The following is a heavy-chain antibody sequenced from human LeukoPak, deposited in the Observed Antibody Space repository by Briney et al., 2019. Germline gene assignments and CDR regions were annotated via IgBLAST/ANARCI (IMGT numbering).Heavy chain of an antibody. CDR3: ARDHMYYDILTGYYGGYFDY. Sequence: GGSLRLSCAASGFSFSSYWMSWVRQAPGKGLERVANIKQDGSEKYYVDSVKGRFTISRDNAKNSLYLQMNSLRAEDTAVYYCARDHMYYDILTGYYGGYFDYWGQGTLVTVSS. CDR1: GFSFSSYW. J-gene: IGHJ4*02. D-gene: IGHD3-9*01. V-gene: IGHV3-7*03. CDR2: IKQDGSEK.